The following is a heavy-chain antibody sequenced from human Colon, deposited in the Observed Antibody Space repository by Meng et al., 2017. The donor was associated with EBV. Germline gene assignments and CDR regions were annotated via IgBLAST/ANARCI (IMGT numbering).Heavy chain of an antibody. D-gene: IGHD2-21*02. CDR3: ARVGAYCGGDCYHPR. CDR1: DGSLSSRNW. J-gene: IGHJ4*02. V-gene: IGHV4-4*03. CDR2: IYHSGIT. Sequence: KPPGPLSRTWSGPDGSLSSRNWRSWARQPPGKGLEWIGEIYHSGITNYNPSLKSRVTISVDESKNQFSLSLSSVTAADTAVYYCARVGAYCGGDCYHPRWGQGTLVTVSS.